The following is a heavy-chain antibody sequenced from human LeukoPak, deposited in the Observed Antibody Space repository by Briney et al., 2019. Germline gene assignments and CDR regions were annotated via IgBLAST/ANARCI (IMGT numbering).Heavy chain of an antibody. Sequence: GGSLRLSCAASGFTFSTYAMGWVRQAPGKGLEWVSAISGSGGTTYYADSVKGRFTISRDTSKNTVHLQMNSLRAEDTAVYYCAKDSGAVAAYGQYYFDYWGQGTLVTVSS. CDR3: AKDSGAVAAYGQYYFDY. V-gene: IGHV3-23*01. J-gene: IGHJ4*02. CDR1: GFTFSTYA. CDR2: ISGSGGTT. D-gene: IGHD6-19*01.